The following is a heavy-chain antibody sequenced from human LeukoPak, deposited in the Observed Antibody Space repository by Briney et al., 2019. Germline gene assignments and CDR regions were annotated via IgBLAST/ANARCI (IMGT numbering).Heavy chain of an antibody. Sequence: ASVKVSCKASGYTFTGYYMHWVRQAPGQGLEWMGRINPISGGTNYAQKFQGRVTMTRDTSISTAYMELSRLRSDDTAVYYCARVSRRVRSGWSLGYWGQGTLVTVSS. CDR3: ARVSRRVRSGWSLGY. V-gene: IGHV1-2*06. D-gene: IGHD6-19*01. CDR1: GYTFTGYY. J-gene: IGHJ4*02. CDR2: INPISGGT.